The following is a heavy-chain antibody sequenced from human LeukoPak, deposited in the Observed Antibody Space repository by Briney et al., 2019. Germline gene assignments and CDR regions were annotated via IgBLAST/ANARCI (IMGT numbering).Heavy chain of an antibody. CDR3: ARMGSGSYYKWYFDL. D-gene: IGHD1-26*01. CDR1: GYTFTSYG. CDR2: ISAYNGNT. V-gene: IGHV1-18*01. J-gene: IGHJ2*01. Sequence: ASVKVSCKASGYTFTSYGISWVRQAPGQGLEWMGWISAYNGNTNYAQKLQGRVTMTTDTSTSTAYMELRSLRSDDTAVYYCARMGSGSYYKWYFDLWGRGTLVTVSS.